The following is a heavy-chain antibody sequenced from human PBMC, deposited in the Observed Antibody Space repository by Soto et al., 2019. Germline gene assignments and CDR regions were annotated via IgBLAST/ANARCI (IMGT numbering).Heavy chain of an antibody. D-gene: IGHD6-13*01. CDR2: ISYEGSSK. J-gene: IGHJ6*02. CDR3: AKDIAVAGDPFYYFGLDV. Sequence: QVQLVESGGGVVQPGRSLRLSCAASGFTFRTSGMHWVRQAPGKGLEWVGFISYEGSSKYYADSVKGRFTIARDNSKNTLYLQMSSLRGEDTAVYYCAKDIAVAGDPFYYFGLDVWGQGNTVTVSS. V-gene: IGHV3-30*18. CDR1: GFTFRTSG.